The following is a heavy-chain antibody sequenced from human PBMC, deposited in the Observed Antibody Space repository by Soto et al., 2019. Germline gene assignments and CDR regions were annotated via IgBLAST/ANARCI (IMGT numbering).Heavy chain of an antibody. Sequence: QVQLVESGGGVVQPGRSLRLSCAASGFTFSSYGMHWVRQAPGKGLEWVAVISYDGSNKYYADSVKGRFTISRDNSKNTLYLQMNSLRAEDTAVYYFAKDEVAAAGTSYFDYWGQGTLVTVSS. V-gene: IGHV3-30*18. J-gene: IGHJ4*02. CDR3: AKDEVAAAGTSYFDY. D-gene: IGHD6-13*01. CDR1: GFTFSSYG. CDR2: ISYDGSNK.